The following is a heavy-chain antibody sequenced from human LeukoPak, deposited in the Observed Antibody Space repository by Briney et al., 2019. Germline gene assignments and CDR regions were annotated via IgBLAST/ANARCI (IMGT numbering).Heavy chain of an antibody. CDR2: ISAYNGDT. V-gene: IGHV1-18*01. D-gene: IGHD4-23*01. CDR1: GYTFTSYG. J-gene: IGHJ4*02. CDR3: ARDYLSTVVTPGDY. Sequence: ASVKVSCKASGYTFTSYGISWVRQAPGQGLEWMGWISAYNGDTNYAQKLQGRLTMTTDTSTSTAYMELRSLRSDDTAVYYCARDYLSTVVTPGDYWGQGTLVTVSS.